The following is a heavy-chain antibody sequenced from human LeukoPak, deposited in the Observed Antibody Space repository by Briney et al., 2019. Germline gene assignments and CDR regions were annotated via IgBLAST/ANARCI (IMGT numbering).Heavy chain of an antibody. V-gene: IGHV4-34*01. CDR3: ARGRGLMAAARNWFDP. CDR2: INHSGST. CDR1: GGSFSGYY. J-gene: IGHJ5*02. Sequence: PSETLSLTCAVYGGSFSGYYWSWIRQPPGKGLEWIGEINHSGSTNYNPSLKSRVTISVDTSKNQFSLKLSSVTAADTAVYYCARGRGLMAAARNWFDPWGQGTLVTVSS. D-gene: IGHD6-13*01.